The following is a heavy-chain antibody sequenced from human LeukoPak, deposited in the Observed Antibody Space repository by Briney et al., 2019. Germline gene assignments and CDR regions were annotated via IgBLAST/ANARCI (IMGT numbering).Heavy chain of an antibody. Sequence: GGSLRLSCAASGFTFRSYAMSWVRQPPGKGLEWVSAVSDSGDATRYADSVKGRFTISRDNSKDTLYLQMNSLRAEDTAVYFCAKSDCGGDGCKLLNYWGQGTLVTVSS. CDR2: VSDSGDAT. CDR3: AKSDCGGDGCKLLNY. D-gene: IGHD2-21*01. J-gene: IGHJ4*02. V-gene: IGHV3-23*01. CDR1: GFTFRSYA.